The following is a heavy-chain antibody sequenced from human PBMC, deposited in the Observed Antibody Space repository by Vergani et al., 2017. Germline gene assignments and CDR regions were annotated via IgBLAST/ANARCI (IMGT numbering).Heavy chain of an antibody. CDR1: GGSISSGNYY. CDR2: IYTSGIT. J-gene: IGHJ1*01. D-gene: IGHD2-2*01. V-gene: IGHV4-61*02. Sequence: QVKLQESGPGLVKPSQTLSLTCAVSGGSISSGNYYWSWIRQPAGKGLEWIGRIYTSGITTYNPSLKSRVTISIDKSKNQFSLQLTSVTAADTAFYFCATSRVSRWGQGTLVTVSS. CDR3: ATSRVSR.